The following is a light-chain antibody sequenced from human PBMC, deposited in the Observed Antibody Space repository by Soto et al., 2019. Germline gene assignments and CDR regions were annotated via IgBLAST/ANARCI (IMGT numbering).Light chain of an antibody. V-gene: IGLV4-60*02. CDR1: SGHNSYI. J-gene: IGLJ3*02. Sequence: QLVLTQSSSASASLGSSVKLTCTLSSGHNSYIIAWHQQQPGKAPRSLMKVEGSGSYNKGSGVPDRFSGSSSGADRYLTISNLQFEDEADYYCGTWDSTTRVFGGGTKLTVL. CDR2: VEGSGSY. CDR3: GTWDSTTRV.